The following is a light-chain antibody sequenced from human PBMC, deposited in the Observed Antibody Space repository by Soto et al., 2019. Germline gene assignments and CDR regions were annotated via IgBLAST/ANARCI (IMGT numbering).Light chain of an antibody. CDR3: LQDYNYPFT. V-gene: IGKV1-6*01. CDR1: QDIRKD. Sequence: IQLTQSPSSLSASVGDRVTITCRASQDIRKDLAWYQQKPGKAPQILIYGASTLQTGVASRFSGSGSATDFTLTISSLQPEDSAAYYCLQDYNYPFTFGQGTKVDIK. CDR2: GAS. J-gene: IGKJ2*01.